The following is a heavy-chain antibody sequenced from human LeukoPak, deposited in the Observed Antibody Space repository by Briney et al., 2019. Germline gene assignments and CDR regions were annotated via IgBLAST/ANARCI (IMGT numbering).Heavy chain of an antibody. CDR1: GFTFSSYS. J-gene: IGHJ3*02. V-gene: IGHV3-21*01. D-gene: IGHD2-21*02. Sequence: GGSLRLSCAASGFTFSSYSMNWVRQAPAKGLEWVSSISSSSSYIYYADSVKGRFPISRANAKNSLYLQMNSLRAEDTAVYYCAVLTVVTASPRAFDIWGQGTMVTVSS. CDR2: ISSSSSYI. CDR3: AVLTVVTASPRAFDI.